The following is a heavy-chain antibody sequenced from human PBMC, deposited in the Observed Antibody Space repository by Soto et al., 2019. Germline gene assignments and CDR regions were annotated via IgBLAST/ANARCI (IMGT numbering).Heavy chain of an antibody. CDR1: GYTFTSYG. CDR2: TSAYNGNT. Sequence: QVQLVQSGAEVKKPGASVKVSCKASGYTFTSYGISWVRQAPGQGLERMGWTSAYNGNTNYAQKLQGRVTMTTDTSTGTVYREMMSLESDDTAVYYCAGDLPGYPYYWGQGALVAVSS. V-gene: IGHV1-18*01. CDR3: AGDLPGYPYY. D-gene: IGHD3-9*01. J-gene: IGHJ4*02.